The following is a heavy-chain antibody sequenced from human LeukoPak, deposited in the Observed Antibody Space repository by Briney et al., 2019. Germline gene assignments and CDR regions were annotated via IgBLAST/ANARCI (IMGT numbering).Heavy chain of an antibody. CDR1: GYTXTSXX. Sequence: ASVKVSCKASGYTXTSXXXXXXXXXXGQXXXXXGXXSXXXXNTNYAQKLXGRVTMTTDTSTSTAYMELRSLRSDDTAVYYCARXMVWSKNYYYYGMDVWGQGTTVTVSS. CDR2: XSXXXXNT. J-gene: IGHJ6*02. D-gene: IGHD3-10*01. V-gene: IGHV1-18*01. CDR3: ARXMVWSKNYYYYGMDV.